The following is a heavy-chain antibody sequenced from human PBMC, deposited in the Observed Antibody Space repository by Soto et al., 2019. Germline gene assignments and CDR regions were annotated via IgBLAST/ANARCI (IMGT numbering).Heavy chain of an antibody. CDR3: ARTTVTTSGAEINDY. CDR2: IYYSGST. V-gene: IGHV4-30-4*01. Sequence: QVQLQESGPGLVKPSQTLSLTCTVSGGSISSGDYYWSWIRQPPGKGLEWIGYIYYSGSTHYNPSLKSRVTISVDTSKNQFSLKLSSVTAADTAVYYCARTTVTTSGAEINDYWGQGTLVTVSS. CDR1: GGSISSGDYY. J-gene: IGHJ4*02. D-gene: IGHD4-17*01.